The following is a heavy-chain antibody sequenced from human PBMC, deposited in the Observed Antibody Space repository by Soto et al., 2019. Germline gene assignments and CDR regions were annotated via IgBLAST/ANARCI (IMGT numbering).Heavy chain of an antibody. CDR1: GFTFSSYA. J-gene: IGHJ4*02. V-gene: IGHV3-30*04. D-gene: IGHD3-9*01. CDR3: VRDSLTLRYFGH. CDR2: IAYDGRNK. Sequence: GESLKISCAASGFTFSSYAMHWVRQAPGKGLEWVAVIAYDGRNKYYADSVKGRFTISRDNSKNTLYLQMNSLRIEDTAFYFCVRDSLTLRYFGHWGQGTLVTVSS.